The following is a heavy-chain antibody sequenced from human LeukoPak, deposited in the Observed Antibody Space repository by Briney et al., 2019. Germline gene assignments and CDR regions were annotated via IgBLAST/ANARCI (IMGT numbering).Heavy chain of an antibody. CDR1: GFTFSSYG. D-gene: IGHD1-26*01. V-gene: IGHV3-33*01. CDR3: ARGLGRRWFDP. Sequence: GGSLRLSCAASGFTFSSYGMHWVRQSPGKGLEWVASLWYDGSNKNYADSVKGRFTISRDDSKSTLYLQMNSLRSEDTAVYYCARGLGRRWFDPWGQGTLVTVSS. CDR2: LWYDGSNK. J-gene: IGHJ5*02.